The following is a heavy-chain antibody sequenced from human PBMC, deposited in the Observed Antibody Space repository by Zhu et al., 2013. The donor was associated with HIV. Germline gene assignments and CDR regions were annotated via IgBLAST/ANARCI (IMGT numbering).Heavy chain of an antibody. V-gene: IGHV3-9*01. Sequence: EVQLVESGGGLVQPGRSLRLSCAASGFTFDDYAMHWVRQAPGKGLEWVSGISWNSGSIGYADSVKGRFTISRDNAKNSLYLQMNSLRAEDTALYYCAKETSIAVAGNSGMDVWGQGDHGHRLL. D-gene: IGHD6-19*01. CDR1: GFTFDDYA. CDR3: AKETSIAVAGNSGMDV. J-gene: IGHJ6*02. CDR2: ISWNSGSI.